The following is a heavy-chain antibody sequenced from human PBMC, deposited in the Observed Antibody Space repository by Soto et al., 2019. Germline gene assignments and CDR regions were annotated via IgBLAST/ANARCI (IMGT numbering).Heavy chain of an antibody. CDR2: IDPSDAYT. CDR3: ARRSGYHKTYYYGMDV. J-gene: IGHJ6*02. Sequence: GESLKISCKGFGYSFSSYWISWVRQMPGKGLEWMGRIDPSDAYTNYSPSFQGHVTISTDKSISTAYLQWSSLRSEDTAVYYCARRSGYHKTYYYGMDVWGQGTTVTVSS. V-gene: IGHV5-10-1*01. D-gene: IGHD3-3*01. CDR1: GYSFSSYW.